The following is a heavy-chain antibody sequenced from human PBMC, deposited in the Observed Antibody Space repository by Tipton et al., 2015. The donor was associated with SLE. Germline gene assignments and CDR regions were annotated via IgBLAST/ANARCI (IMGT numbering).Heavy chain of an antibody. V-gene: IGHV4-34*01. CDR1: VEPLGGHY. D-gene: IGHD1-1*01. CDR3: ARAPRSDWKGGFDY. Sequence: TLSLTCTVYVEPLGGHYLVWIRRPPGKGLEWIGDINHSGRIDYNPSLMSRVTISEATSKNQFFLTLTSVTAADTAVYYCARAPRSDWKGGFDYWGQGTLVTVSS. J-gene: IGHJ4*02. CDR2: INHSGRI.